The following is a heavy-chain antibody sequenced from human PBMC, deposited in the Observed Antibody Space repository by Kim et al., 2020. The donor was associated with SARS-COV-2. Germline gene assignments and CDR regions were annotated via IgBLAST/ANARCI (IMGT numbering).Heavy chain of an antibody. Sequence: SAYYAYSVKGRCTISRDNSKNTLYLQMNSLRAEDTAIYYCAREGYFDYWGQGTLVTVSS. J-gene: IGHJ4*02. CDR3: AREGYFDY. CDR2: SA. V-gene: IGHV3-53*01.